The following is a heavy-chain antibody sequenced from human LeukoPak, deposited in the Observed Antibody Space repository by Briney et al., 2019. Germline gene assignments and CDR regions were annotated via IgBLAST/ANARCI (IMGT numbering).Heavy chain of an antibody. D-gene: IGHD6-19*01. CDR3: AREGVRDSSGWSRALDY. Sequence: SETLSLTCTVSGGSISSSSYYWGWIRQPPGKGLEWIGSIYYSGSTYYNPSLKSRVTISVDTSKNQFSLKLSSVTAADTAVYYCAREGVRDSSGWSRALDYWGQGTLVTVSS. V-gene: IGHV4-39*07. J-gene: IGHJ4*02. CDR2: IYYSGST. CDR1: GGSISSSSYY.